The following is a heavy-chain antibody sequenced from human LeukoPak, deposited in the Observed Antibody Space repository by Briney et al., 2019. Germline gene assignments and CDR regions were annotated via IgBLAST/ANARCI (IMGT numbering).Heavy chain of an antibody. Sequence: ASVKVSCKASGGTFSSYAVSWVRQAPGQGLEWMGWMNPNSGNTGYAQKFQGRVTMTRNTSISTAYMELSSLRSEDTAVYYCARDGDYSEGDAFDIWGQGTMVTVSS. CDR3: ARDGDYSEGDAFDI. CDR2: MNPNSGNT. D-gene: IGHD4-17*01. J-gene: IGHJ3*02. CDR1: GGTFSSYA. V-gene: IGHV1-8*02.